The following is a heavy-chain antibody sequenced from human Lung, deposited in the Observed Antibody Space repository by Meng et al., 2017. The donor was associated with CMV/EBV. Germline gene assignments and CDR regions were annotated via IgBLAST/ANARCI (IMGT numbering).Heavy chain of an antibody. D-gene: IGHD2-2*02. CDR2: ISPNNRNG. Sequence: ASVKVSCKASGYAFSNYGINWVRQAPGQGLEWMGWISPNNRNGNYTQKFQDRVTMTTDTSTTTAYLELRSLRSDDTAVYYCARGFCTDANCYKVKGWFDPWGHGTLVTVSS. V-gene: IGHV1-18*01. CDR3: ARGFCTDANCYKVKGWFDP. J-gene: IGHJ5*02. CDR1: GYAFSNYG.